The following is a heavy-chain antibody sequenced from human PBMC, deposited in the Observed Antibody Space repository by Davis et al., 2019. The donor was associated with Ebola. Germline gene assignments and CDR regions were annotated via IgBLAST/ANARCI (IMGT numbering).Heavy chain of an antibody. CDR3: ARGRGYSGYDLGRCDY. CDR2: IYYSGST. CDR1: GGSISSYY. Sequence: PSETLSLTCTVSGGSISSYYWSWIRQPPGKGLEWIGYIYYSGSTNYNPSLKSRVTISVDTSKNQFSLKLSSVTAADTAVYYCARGRGYSGYDLGRCDYWGQGTLVTVSS. V-gene: IGHV4-59*01. J-gene: IGHJ4*02. D-gene: IGHD5-12*01.